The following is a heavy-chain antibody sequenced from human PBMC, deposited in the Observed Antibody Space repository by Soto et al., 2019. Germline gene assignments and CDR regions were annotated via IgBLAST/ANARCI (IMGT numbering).Heavy chain of an antibody. Sequence: QVQLVESGGGVVQPGRSLRLSCAASGFTFSSYGMHWVRQAPGKGLEWVAVIWYDESNKYYADSVKGRFTISRDNSKNTLYLQMNSLRAEDTAVYYCARDGRRYGSGINWFDPWGQGTLVTVSS. CDR3: ARDGRRYGSGINWFDP. J-gene: IGHJ5*02. D-gene: IGHD3-10*01. CDR1: GFTFSSYG. V-gene: IGHV3-33*01. CDR2: IWYDESNK.